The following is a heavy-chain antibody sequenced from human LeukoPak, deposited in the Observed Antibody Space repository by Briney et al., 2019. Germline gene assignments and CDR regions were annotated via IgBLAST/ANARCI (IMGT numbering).Heavy chain of an antibody. Sequence: GESLKISGKGSGYSFTSYWIGWVRQMPGKGLEWMGIIYPADSDTRYRPSFQGQVTISADKSISTAYLKWSSLKASDTAMYYCARRNGGNSGSLDYWGQGTLVTVSS. V-gene: IGHV5-51*01. D-gene: IGHD4-23*01. CDR2: IYPADSDT. CDR3: ARRNGGNSGSLDY. CDR1: GYSFTSYW. J-gene: IGHJ4*02.